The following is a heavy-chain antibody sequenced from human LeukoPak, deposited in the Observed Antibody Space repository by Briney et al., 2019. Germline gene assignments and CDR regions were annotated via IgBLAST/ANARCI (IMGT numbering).Heavy chain of an antibody. CDR3: ARDFPHSTGFYYPDAFDI. J-gene: IGHJ3*02. Sequence: GGSLRLSCVTSGFTFSSYEMNWVRQAPGKGLEWISYMTNTGSTISYADSVKGRFTISRDYAKNSLYLQMNNLRVEDTAIYYCARDFPHSTGFYYPDAFDIWGQGTMVTVSS. D-gene: IGHD3-22*01. CDR2: MTNTGSTI. V-gene: IGHV3-48*03. CDR1: GFTFSSYE.